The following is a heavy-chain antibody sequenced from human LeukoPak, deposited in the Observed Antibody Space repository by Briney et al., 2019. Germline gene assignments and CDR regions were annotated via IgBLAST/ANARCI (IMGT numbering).Heavy chain of an antibody. CDR1: GGSISSGDYY. Sequence: SETLSLTCTVSGGSISSGDYYWSWIRQPPGKGLEWIGYIYYSGSTYYNPSLTSRVTISVDTSKNQFSLKLSSVTAADTAVYYCARTSGYDFWSGYYRSDYWGQGTLVTVSS. J-gene: IGHJ4*02. D-gene: IGHD3-3*01. V-gene: IGHV4-30-4*08. CDR3: ARTSGYDFWSGYYRSDY. CDR2: IYYSGST.